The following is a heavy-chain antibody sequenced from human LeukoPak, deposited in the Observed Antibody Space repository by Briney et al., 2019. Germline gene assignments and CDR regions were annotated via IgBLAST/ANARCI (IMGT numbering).Heavy chain of an antibody. CDR1: GGSFGGYY. CDR3: ARTGTWITIDI. V-gene: IGHV4-34*01. D-gene: IGHD5-12*01. J-gene: IGHJ3*02. CDR2: IYHSGST. Sequence: SETLSLTCAVYGGSFGGYYWSWIRQPPGKGLEWIGSIYHSGSTYYNPSLKSRVTISVDTSKNQFSLKLSSVTAADTAVYYCARTGTWITIDIWGQGTMVTVSS.